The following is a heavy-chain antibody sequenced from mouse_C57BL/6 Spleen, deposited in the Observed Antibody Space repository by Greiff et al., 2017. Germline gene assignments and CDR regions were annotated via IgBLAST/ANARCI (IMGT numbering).Heavy chain of an antibody. D-gene: IGHD1-1*01. Sequence: QVQLQQPGAELVKPGASVKVSCKASGYTFTSYWMHWVKQRPGQGLEWIGRIHPSDSDTNYNQKFKGKATLTVDKSSSTAYMQLSSLTSEDSAVYYCATYYGSSYDYAMDYWGQGTSVTVSS. J-gene: IGHJ4*01. CDR1: GYTFTSYW. CDR2: IHPSDSDT. CDR3: ATYYGSSYDYAMDY. V-gene: IGHV1-74*01.